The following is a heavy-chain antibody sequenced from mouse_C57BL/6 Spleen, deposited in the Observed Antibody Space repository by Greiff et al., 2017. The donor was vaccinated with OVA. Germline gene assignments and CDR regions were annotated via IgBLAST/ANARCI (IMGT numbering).Heavy chain of an antibody. J-gene: IGHJ4*01. D-gene: IGHD1-1*01. CDR2: IDPNSGGT. V-gene: IGHV1-72*01. Sequence: QVQLQQPGAELVKPGASVKLSCKASGYTFTSYWMHWVKQRPGRGLEWIGRIDPNSGGTKYNEKFKSKATLTVDKTSSTAYMQLSSLTSEDSAVYYCALITTVVEDYAMDYWGQGTSVTVSS. CDR1: GYTFTSYW. CDR3: ALITTVVEDYAMDY.